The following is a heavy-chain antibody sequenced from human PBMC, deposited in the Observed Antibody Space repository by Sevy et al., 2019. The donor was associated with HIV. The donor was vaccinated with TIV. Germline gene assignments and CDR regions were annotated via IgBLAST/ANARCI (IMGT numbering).Heavy chain of an antibody. CDR1: GFTFSSYA. CDR2: ISGSCGST. Sequence: GGSLRLSCAASGFTFSSYAMSWVRQAPGKGLEWVSAISGSCGSTYYADSVKGRFTISRDNSKNTLYLQMNSLRAEDTAVYYCAKLDCSGGSCYDFDYWGQGTLVTVSS. CDR3: AKLDCSGGSCYDFDY. D-gene: IGHD2-15*01. V-gene: IGHV3-23*01. J-gene: IGHJ4*02.